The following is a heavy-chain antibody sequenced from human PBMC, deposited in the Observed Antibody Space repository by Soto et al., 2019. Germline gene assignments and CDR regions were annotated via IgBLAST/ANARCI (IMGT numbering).Heavy chain of an antibody. CDR1: GYTFTSYA. D-gene: IGHD6-19*01. J-gene: IGHJ5*02. CDR3: ARVVVKVAGTRWLDT. V-gene: IGHV1-3*01. Sequence: ASVKVSCKSSGYTFTSYAMHWVRQAPGQRLEWIGWINAGNGNTKYSQKFQGRVTITRDTSASTAYMELSSLRSEDTAVYYCARVVVKVAGTRWLDTWGQGTVVTVSS. CDR2: INAGNGNT.